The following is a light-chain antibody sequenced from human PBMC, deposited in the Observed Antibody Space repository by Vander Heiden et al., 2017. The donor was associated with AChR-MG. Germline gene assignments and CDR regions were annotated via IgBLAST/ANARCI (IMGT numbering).Light chain of an antibody. CDR1: QDISNY. Sequence: DIQMTQSPSSLSASVGDRVTITCQASQDISNYLNWYQQKPGKAPKLLIYDASNLETGVPSRFSGSGSGTDFTFTISSLQPEDIATYYCQQDDNLWITFGHGTKVDIK. CDR2: DAS. J-gene: IGKJ3*01. CDR3: QQDDNLWIT. V-gene: IGKV1-33*01.